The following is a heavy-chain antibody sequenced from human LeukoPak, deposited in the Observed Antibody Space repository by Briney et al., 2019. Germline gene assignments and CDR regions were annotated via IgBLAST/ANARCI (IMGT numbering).Heavy chain of an antibody. CDR3: ARESGALRGYSYGH. CDR2: IRSDGSNE. D-gene: IGHD5-18*01. V-gene: IGHV3-30*02. CDR1: GFTLSNYA. J-gene: IGHJ4*02. Sequence: GGSLRLSCAASGFTLSNYAMHWVRQAPGKGLEWVALIRSDGSNEYYEDSVKGRITISRDNSRNTLYLQINSLRAEDTAVYYCARESGALRGYSYGHWGQGTLVTVSS.